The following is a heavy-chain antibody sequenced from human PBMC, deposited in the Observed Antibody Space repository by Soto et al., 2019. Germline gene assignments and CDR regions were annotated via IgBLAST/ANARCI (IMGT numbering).Heavy chain of an antibody. J-gene: IGHJ3*02. Sequence: QLHLVQSGAVVKKPGASVTVSCSASGYPVTAYYMHWVRQAPGRGLEWMGGINPATGAAKYTQTSRGRVTMTRDTSTSTVFMELSGLKSEDTAVFYCARGGGVGVAGSAAFDMWGQGTLVTVSS. CDR1: GYPVTAYY. CDR3: ARGGGVGVAGSAAFDM. CDR2: INPATGAA. V-gene: IGHV1-2*02. D-gene: IGHD3-3*01.